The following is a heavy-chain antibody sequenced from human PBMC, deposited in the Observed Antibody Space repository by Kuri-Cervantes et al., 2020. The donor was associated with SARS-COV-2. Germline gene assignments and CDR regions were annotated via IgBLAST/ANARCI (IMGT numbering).Heavy chain of an antibody. CDR3: ARDRLRYCSSTSCYGWFDP. V-gene: IGHV3-23*01. Sequence: GGSLRLSCAASRFTFSSYVMSWVRQAPGKGLEWVSAISGSGSETYYADSVKGRFTISRDNAKNTLYLQMNSLRAEDTAVYYCARDRLRYCSSTSCYGWFDPWGQGTLVTVSS. CDR1: RFTFSSYV. CDR2: ISGSGSET. D-gene: IGHD2-2*01. J-gene: IGHJ5*02.